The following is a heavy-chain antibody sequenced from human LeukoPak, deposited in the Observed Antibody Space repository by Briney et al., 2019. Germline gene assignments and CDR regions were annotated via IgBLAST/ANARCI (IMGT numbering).Heavy chain of an antibody. Sequence: ASVKVSCKASGYTFTGNYMHWVRQAPGQGPEWMGVISPSGGSTTYAQKFQGRVTLTRDMSTSTDYLELSSLRSEDTAIYYCARIRDGYNDAYDIWGQGTVVTVPS. CDR2: ISPSGGST. J-gene: IGHJ3*02. CDR1: GYTFTGNY. CDR3: ARIRDGYNDAYDI. D-gene: IGHD5-24*01. V-gene: IGHV1-46*01.